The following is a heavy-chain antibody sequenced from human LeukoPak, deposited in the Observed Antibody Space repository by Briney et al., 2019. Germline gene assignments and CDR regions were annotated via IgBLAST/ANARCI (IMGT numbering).Heavy chain of an antibody. CDR1: GGSISSSSYY. Sequence: PSETLSLTCTVSGGSISSSSYYWGWIRQPPGKGLEWIGSIYYSGSTNYNPSLKSRVAISVDTSKNQFSLKLNSVTAADTAVYYCARERSSDAFDIWGQGTMVTVSS. CDR2: IYYSGST. CDR3: ARERSSDAFDI. J-gene: IGHJ3*02. V-gene: IGHV4-39*07.